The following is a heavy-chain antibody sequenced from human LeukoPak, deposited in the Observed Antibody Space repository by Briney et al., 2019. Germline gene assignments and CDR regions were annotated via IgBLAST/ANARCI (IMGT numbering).Heavy chain of an antibody. V-gene: IGHV4-59*01. CDR3: ASLGVVSGSPPHITTDAFDI. J-gene: IGHJ3*02. Sequence: SEDPFLPCTVSGGSISSYYWRWIRQPPAEGVQWIGYFIYRGSTNYNPSLWSRVTISVDTSKNQFSLKLSSVTAADTAVYYCASLGVVSGSPPHITTDAFDIWGQGTMVTVSS. CDR2: FIYRGST. D-gene: IGHD3-10*01. CDR1: GGSISSYY.